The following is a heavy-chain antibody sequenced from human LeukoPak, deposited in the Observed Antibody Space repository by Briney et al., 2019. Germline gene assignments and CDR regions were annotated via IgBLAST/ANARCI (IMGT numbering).Heavy chain of an antibody. CDR2: ISYDGSNK. CDR3: SRDVRDTSMVLPIYAFDI. D-gene: IGHD5-18*01. V-gene: IGHV3-33*01. Sequence: GRTLRLSCAASGVTFSGYGMHWVRQAPGKGLEWGAVISYDGSNKYYADSVKGLFTISRDNSKNTLYLQMNSLRAEETAVYYCSRDVRDTSMVLPIYAFDIWGQGTMVTVSS. CDR1: GVTFSGYG. J-gene: IGHJ3*02.